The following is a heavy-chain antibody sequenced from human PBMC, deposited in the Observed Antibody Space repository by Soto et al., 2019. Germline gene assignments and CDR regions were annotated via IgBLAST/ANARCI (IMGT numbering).Heavy chain of an antibody. D-gene: IGHD3-3*01. CDR3: AKDRRSGYQYYYYYMDV. CDR1: GFTFSSYG. J-gene: IGHJ6*03. Sequence: GGSLRLSCAASGFTFSSYGMHWVRQAPGKGLEWVAVISYDGSNKYYADSVKGRFTISRDNSKNTLYLQMNSLRAEDTAVYYCAKDRRSGYQYYYYYMDVWGKGTTVTVSS. CDR2: ISYDGSNK. V-gene: IGHV3-30*18.